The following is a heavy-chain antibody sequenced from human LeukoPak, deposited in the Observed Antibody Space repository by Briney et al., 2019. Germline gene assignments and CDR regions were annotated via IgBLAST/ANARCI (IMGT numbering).Heavy chain of an antibody. V-gene: IGHV3-11*04. Sequence: GGSLRLSCTAPGFTFGDYVMSWIRQAPGKGLEWVSYISSSGSTIYYADSVKGRFTISRDNAKNSLYLQMNSLRAEDTAVYYCARSSRLTFDYWGQGTLVTVSS. D-gene: IGHD6-6*01. CDR3: ARSSRLTFDY. CDR1: GFTFGDYV. CDR2: ISSSGSTI. J-gene: IGHJ4*02.